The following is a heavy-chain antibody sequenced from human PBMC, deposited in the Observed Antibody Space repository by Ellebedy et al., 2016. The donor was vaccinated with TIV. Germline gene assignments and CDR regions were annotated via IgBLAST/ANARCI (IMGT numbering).Heavy chain of an antibody. V-gene: IGHV3-7*03. CDR3: VRDGAYGDYSPGYYGMDV. Sequence: GESLKISCAAPGFTFSSYWMSWVRQAPGKGLEWVANINHDGSRIYYVDSVKGRFTISRDNAKNSVYLRMNTLRVEDTAVYHCVRDGAYGDYSPGYYGMDVWGQGTTVTASS. CDR1: GFTFSSYW. D-gene: IGHD3-22*01. J-gene: IGHJ6*02. CDR2: INHDGSRI.